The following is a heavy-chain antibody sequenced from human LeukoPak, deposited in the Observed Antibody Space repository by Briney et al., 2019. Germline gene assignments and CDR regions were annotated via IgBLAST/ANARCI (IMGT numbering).Heavy chain of an antibody. J-gene: IGHJ4*02. D-gene: IGHD4-17*01. Sequence: PGGSLRLSCAASGFTFSSYGMRWVRQAPGKGLEWVAVIWYDGSNKYYADSVKGRFTISRDNSKNTLYLQMNSLRAEDTAVYYCARVGRVTTPRYCDYWGQGTLVTVSS. CDR1: GFTFSSYG. CDR3: ARVGRVTTPRYCDY. V-gene: IGHV3-33*01. CDR2: IWYDGSNK.